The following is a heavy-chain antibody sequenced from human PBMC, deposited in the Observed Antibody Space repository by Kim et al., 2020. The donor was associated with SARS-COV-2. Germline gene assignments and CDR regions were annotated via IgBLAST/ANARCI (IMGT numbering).Heavy chain of an antibody. J-gene: IGHJ6*02. V-gene: IGHV3-74*01. CDR2: INSDGSST. CDR1: GFTFSSYW. Sequence: GGSLRLSCAVSGFTFSSYWMHWVRQAPGKGLVWVSRINSDGSSTTYADSVKGRFTISRDNAKNTLYLQMNSLRAEDTAVYYCAREASRGSSRSYDYYGMVVWGQGTTVTVSS. D-gene: IGHD6-13*01. CDR3: AREASRGSSRSYDYYGMVV.